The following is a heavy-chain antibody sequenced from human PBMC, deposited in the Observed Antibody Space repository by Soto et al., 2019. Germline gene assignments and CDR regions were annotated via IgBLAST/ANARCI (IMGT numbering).Heavy chain of an antibody. J-gene: IGHJ6*03. CDR2: ISGSGGKT. V-gene: IGHV3-23*01. CDR3: VKGMNYYYYYMDV. CDR1: GFILSDYA. Sequence: EVQLLESGGGFVPPGGSLRLSGEASGFILSDYALTWVPQLPGRGLGWVSGISGSGGKTYYADSVKGRFTISRDSSQNMMSLQMSGLRAEDTAIYYCVKGMNYYYYYMDVWGNGTTVTVSS.